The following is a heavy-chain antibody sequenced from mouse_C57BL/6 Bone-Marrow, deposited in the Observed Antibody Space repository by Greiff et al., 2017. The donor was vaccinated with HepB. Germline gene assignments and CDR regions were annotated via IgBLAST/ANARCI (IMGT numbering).Heavy chain of an antibody. CDR1: GYAFTNYL. Sequence: QVQLQQSGAELVRPGTSVKVSCKASGYAFTNYLIEWVKQRPGQGLEGIGVINPGSGGTNYNEKFKGKATLTADKSSSTAYMQLSSLKSEDSAVYFCARYPIFYGHYWGQGTTLTVSS. CDR2: INPGSGGT. D-gene: IGHD2-1*01. CDR3: ARYPIFYGHY. V-gene: IGHV1-54*01. J-gene: IGHJ2*01.